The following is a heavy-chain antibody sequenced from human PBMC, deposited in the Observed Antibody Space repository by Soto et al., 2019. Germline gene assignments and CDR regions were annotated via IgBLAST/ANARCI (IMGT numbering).Heavy chain of an antibody. CDR2: IWYDGSNT. CDR1: GFTSSSYG. CDR3: ARDNTHYDLRPRGYFDY. Sequence: QVQLVGSGGGVVQPGRSLRLSCAASGFTSSSYGMHWVRQAPGKGLEWVAVIWYDGSNTDYADSVKGRFTISRDNSKNTLYLQMNSLRVEDTAVYFCARDNTHYDLRPRGYFDYWGQGVLVTVSS. D-gene: IGHD3-3*01. J-gene: IGHJ4*02. V-gene: IGHV3-33*01.